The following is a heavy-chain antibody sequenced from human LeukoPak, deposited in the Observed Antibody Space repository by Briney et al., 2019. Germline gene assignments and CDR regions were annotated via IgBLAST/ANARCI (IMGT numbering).Heavy chain of an antibody. CDR1: GGSFSGYY. CDR2: INHSGNT. Sequence: PSETLSLTCAVYGGSFSGYYWSWIRQPPGKGLEWIGEINHSGNTNYNPYLKSRVTISVDTSKNQFSLKLSSVTAADTAVYYCARDLDSSGYYFDYWGQGTLVTVSS. J-gene: IGHJ4*02. CDR3: ARDLDSSGYYFDY. D-gene: IGHD3-22*01. V-gene: IGHV4-34*01.